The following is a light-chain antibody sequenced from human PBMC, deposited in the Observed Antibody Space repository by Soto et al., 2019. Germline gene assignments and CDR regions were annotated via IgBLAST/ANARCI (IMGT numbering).Light chain of an antibody. V-gene: IGLV1-44*01. CDR1: NSNIGSST. CDR2: ENS. Sequence: QSVLTQPPSASGTPGPTVTISCSGSNSNIGSSTVNWYQQLPGPAPKLLIYENSARPSGVPDRFSGSRSGTSASLAISGLHSDDEAFYYCATWDDSLNGYMLFGGGTKLTVL. CDR3: ATWDDSLNGYML. J-gene: IGLJ2*01.